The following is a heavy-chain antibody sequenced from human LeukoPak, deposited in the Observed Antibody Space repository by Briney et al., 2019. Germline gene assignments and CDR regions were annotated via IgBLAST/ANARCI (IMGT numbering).Heavy chain of an antibody. J-gene: IGHJ4*02. Sequence: SETLSLTCTVSGGSISSYYWSWIRQPPGKGLEWIGYIYYSGSTNYNPSLKSRVTISVDTSKNQFSLKLSSVTAADTAVYYCARKESVLLWFGEAYFDYWGQGTLVTVSS. V-gene: IGHV4-59*12. CDR1: GGSISSYY. D-gene: IGHD3-10*01. CDR3: ARKESVLLWFGEAYFDY. CDR2: IYYSGST.